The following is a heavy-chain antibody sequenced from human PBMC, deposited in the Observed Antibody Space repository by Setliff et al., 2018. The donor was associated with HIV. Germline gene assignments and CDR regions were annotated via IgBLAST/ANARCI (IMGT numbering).Heavy chain of an antibody. D-gene: IGHD2-8*01. V-gene: IGHV4-4*08. J-gene: IGHJ4*02. CDR1: DGSFSSDY. Sequence: SETLSLTCTVSDGSFSSDYWTWIRQTPGKGLEWIGYIYTSGSTNYNPSLKSRVTMSVDTSKNQFSLKLSSVTAADTAVYYCARSFGNGNSRLGNWGQGTLVTVSS. CDR3: ARSFGNGNSRLGN. CDR2: IYTSGST.